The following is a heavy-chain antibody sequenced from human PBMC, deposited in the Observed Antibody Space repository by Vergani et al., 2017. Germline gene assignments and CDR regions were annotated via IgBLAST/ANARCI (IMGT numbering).Heavy chain of an antibody. V-gene: IGHV4-34*01. CDR1: GGSFSGYY. Sequence: QVQLQQWGAGLLKPSETLSLTCAVYGGSFSGYYWSWIRQPPGKGLEWIGEINHSGSTNYNPSLKSRVTISVDTSKNQFSLKLSSVTAADTAVYYCARDGDPYGSSTGCGMGMDVWGQGTTVTVSS. D-gene: IGHD2-2*01. CDR2: INHSGST. CDR3: ARDGDPYGSSTGCGMGMDV. J-gene: IGHJ6*02.